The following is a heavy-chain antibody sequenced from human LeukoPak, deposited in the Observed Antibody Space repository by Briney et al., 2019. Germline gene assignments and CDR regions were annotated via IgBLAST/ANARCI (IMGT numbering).Heavy chain of an antibody. D-gene: IGHD6-6*01. Sequence: PGGSLRLSCAASGFTFSSYSMNWVRQAPGKGLGWVSSISSSSSYIYYADSVKGRFTISRDNAKNSLYLQMNSLRAEDTAVYYCARDTALVGISWGQGTLVTVSS. CDR3: ARDTALVGIS. CDR1: GFTFSSYS. V-gene: IGHV3-21*01. CDR2: ISSSSSYI. J-gene: IGHJ4*02.